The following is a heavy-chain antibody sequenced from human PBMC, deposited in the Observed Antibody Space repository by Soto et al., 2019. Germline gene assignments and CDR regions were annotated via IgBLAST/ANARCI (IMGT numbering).Heavy chain of an antibody. D-gene: IGHD3-22*01. J-gene: IGHJ6*02. CDR2: ISSSSSYI. Sequence: GGSLRLSCAASGFTFSSYSMNWVRQAPGKGLEWVSSISSSSSYIYYADSVKGRFTISRDNAKNSLYLQMNSLRAEDTAVYYCARGGGYLPPRGMDVWGQGTTVTVSS. CDR1: GFTFSSYS. CDR3: ARGGGYLPPRGMDV. V-gene: IGHV3-21*01.